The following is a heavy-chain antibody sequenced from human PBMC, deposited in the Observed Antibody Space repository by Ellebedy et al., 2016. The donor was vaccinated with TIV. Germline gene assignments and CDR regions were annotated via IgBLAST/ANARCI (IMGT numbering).Heavy chain of an antibody. D-gene: IGHD2-2*01. Sequence: GESLKISCAASGFTFSSYEMNWVRQAPGKGLEWVSYISSSGSTIYYADSVKGRFTISRDNAKNPLYLQMNSLRAEDTAVYYCARGRLVVPAATYYFDYWGQGTLVTVSS. CDR2: ISSSGSTI. J-gene: IGHJ4*02. CDR3: ARGRLVVPAATYYFDY. V-gene: IGHV3-48*03. CDR1: GFTFSSYE.